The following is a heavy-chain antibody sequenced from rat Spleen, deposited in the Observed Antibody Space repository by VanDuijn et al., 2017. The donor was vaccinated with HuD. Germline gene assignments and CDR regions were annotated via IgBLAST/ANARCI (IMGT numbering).Heavy chain of an antibody. D-gene: IGHD1-4*01. CDR3: ARSRVYDY. CDR1: GFTFSDYY. Sequence: EVQLVESGGGLVQPGRSLKLSCAASGFTFSDYYMAWVRQAPTKGLEWVASISTGGGNTYYRGSVKGRFTVSRDNAKSTLYLQMDSLRSEDTATYYCARSRVYDYWGQGVMVTVSS. V-gene: IGHV5-25*01. J-gene: IGHJ2*01. CDR2: ISTGGGNT.